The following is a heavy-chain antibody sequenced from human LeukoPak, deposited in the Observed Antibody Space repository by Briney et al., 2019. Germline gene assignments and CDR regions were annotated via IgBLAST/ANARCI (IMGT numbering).Heavy chain of an antibody. CDR2: FSGSGDTT. CDR1: GFSFNNYA. CDR3: ANGWELRTLGAFDI. V-gene: IGHV3-23*01. D-gene: IGHD1-26*01. J-gene: IGHJ3*02. Sequence: LPGGSLRLSCSASGFSFNNYAMTWVRQAPEKGLEWVSSFSGSGDTTYYADSVKGRFTISRDNSKNTLYLQMNSLRAEDTAVYYCANGWELRTLGAFDIWGQGTMVTVSS.